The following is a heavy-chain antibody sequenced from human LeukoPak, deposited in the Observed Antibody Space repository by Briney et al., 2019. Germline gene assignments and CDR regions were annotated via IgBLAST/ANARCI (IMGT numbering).Heavy chain of an antibody. CDR1: GFTLSSYA. J-gene: IGHJ4*02. D-gene: IGHD3-3*01. Sequence: PGGSLRLSCAASGFTLSSYAMSWVRQAPGKGLEWVSAISGSGGSTYYADSVKGRFTISRDNSKNTLYLQMNSLRAEDTAVYYCAKSSGPNPYYFDYWGQGTLVTVSS. CDR3: AKSSGPNPYYFDY. CDR2: ISGSGGST. V-gene: IGHV3-23*01.